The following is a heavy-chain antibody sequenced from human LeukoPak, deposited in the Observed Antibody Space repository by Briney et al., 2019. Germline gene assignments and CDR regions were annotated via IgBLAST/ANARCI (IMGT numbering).Heavy chain of an antibody. CDR3: ARGLMWLPDY. CDR2: INHSGST. Sequence: SETLSLTCAVYGGSFSGYYWSWIRQPPGKGLEWIGEINHSGSTNYNPPLKSRVTISVDTSKNQFSLKLSSVTAADTAVYYCARGLMWLPDYWGQGTLVTVSS. J-gene: IGHJ4*02. CDR1: GGSFSGYY. V-gene: IGHV4-34*01. D-gene: IGHD3-22*01.